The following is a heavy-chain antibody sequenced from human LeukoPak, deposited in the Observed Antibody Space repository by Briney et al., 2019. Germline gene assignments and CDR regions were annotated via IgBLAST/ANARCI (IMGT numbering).Heavy chain of an antibody. CDR3: ARELSGSTSWGMRGYYYMDV. V-gene: IGHV4-59*12. D-gene: IGHD2-2*01. J-gene: IGHJ6*03. Sequence: PSETLSLTCTVSGGSISSYYWSWIRQPPGKGLEWIGYIYYSGSTNYNPSLKSRVTISVDTSKNQFSLKLSSVTAADTAVYYCARELSGSTSWGMRGYYYMDVWGKGTTVTVSS. CDR2: IYYSGST. CDR1: GGSISSYY.